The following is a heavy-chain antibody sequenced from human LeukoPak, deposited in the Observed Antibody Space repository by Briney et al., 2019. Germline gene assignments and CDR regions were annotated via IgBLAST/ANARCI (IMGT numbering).Heavy chain of an antibody. CDR3: ARDREDYDFWSGTNDY. D-gene: IGHD3-3*01. CDR1: GFTFSSYG. J-gene: IGHJ4*02. Sequence: GGSLRLSCAASGFTFSSYGMHWVRQAPGKGLEWVAFIQYSGRTQYYAESVEGRFTISRDNSKNTLYLQMNSLRAEDTAVYYCARDREDYDFWSGTNDYWGQGTLVTVSS. CDR2: IQYSGRTQ. V-gene: IGHV3-30*02.